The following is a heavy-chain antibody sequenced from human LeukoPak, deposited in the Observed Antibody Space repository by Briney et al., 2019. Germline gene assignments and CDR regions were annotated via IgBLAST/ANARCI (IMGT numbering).Heavy chain of an antibody. V-gene: IGHV4-59*08. CDR2: IYHSGST. CDR3: ARYVLAGTNYWFDP. D-gene: IGHD6-13*01. J-gene: IGHJ5*02. CDR1: GGSISSYY. Sequence: PSETLSLTCTVSGGSISSYYWSWIRQPPGKGLEWIGYIYHSGSTNYNPSLKSRVTISVDTSKNQFSLKLSSVTAADTAVYYRARYVLAGTNYWFDPWGQGTLVTVSS.